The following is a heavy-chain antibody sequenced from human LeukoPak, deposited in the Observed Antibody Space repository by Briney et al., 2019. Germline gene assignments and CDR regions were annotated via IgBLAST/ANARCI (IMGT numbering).Heavy chain of an antibody. CDR2: IGTAGDT. J-gene: IGHJ4*02. CDR3: AREGDRGYDYREEFDY. CDR1: GFTFSSYD. Sequence: PGGSLRLSCAASGFTFSSYDMHWVRQATGKGLEWVSAIGTAGDTYYPGSVKGRFTISRDNAKNSLYLQMNSLRAEDTAVYYCAREGDRGYDYREEFDYWGQGTLVTVSS. D-gene: IGHD5-12*01. V-gene: IGHV3-13*04.